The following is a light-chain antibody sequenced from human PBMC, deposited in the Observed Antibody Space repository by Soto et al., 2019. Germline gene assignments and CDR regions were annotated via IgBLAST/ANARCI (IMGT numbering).Light chain of an antibody. V-gene: IGKV3-11*01. CDR1: QSVSSY. J-gene: IGKJ4*01. CDR3: HQRNNWPLT. CDR2: DAS. Sequence: EIVLTQSPATLTLSPGERATLSCRASQSVSSYLAWYQQKPGQAPRLLIYDASNSATGIPARFSGSGSGTDFTLTISSLEPEDFAVYYCHQRNNWPLTFGGGTKVEIK.